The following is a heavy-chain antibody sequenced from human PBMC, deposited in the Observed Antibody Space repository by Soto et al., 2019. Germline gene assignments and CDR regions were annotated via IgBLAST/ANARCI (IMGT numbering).Heavy chain of an antibody. CDR3: ASSLGYSYGYAY. CDR2: IYYSGST. Sequence: SETLSLTCTVSGGSISSHYWSWIRQPPGKGLEWIGYIYYSGSTNYNPSLRSRVTISVDTSKNQFSLKLSSVTAADTAVYYCASSLGYSYGYAYWGQGTLVTVS. CDR1: GGSISSHY. D-gene: IGHD5-18*01. J-gene: IGHJ4*02. V-gene: IGHV4-59*11.